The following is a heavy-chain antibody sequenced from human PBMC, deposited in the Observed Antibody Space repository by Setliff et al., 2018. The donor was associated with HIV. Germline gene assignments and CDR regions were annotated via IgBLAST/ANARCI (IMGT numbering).Heavy chain of an antibody. Sequence: SETLSLTCAVNDGSFSGYYWTWIRQPPGKGLEWIGEISHSGSPNYNPSLKSRVTMSRDTSKNQLSLSLSSVTAADTAVYYCARVRFFDRIGYFARPYYVLDSWGQGTLVTVSS. J-gene: IGHJ4*02. CDR1: DGSFSGYY. V-gene: IGHV4-34*01. CDR2: ISHSGSP. CDR3: ARVRFFDRIGYFARPYYVLDS. D-gene: IGHD3-22*01.